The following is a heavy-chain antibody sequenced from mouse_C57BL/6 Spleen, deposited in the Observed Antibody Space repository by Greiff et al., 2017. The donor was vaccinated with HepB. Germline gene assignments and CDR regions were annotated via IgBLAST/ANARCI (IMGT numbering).Heavy chain of an antibody. Sequence: VQLKQSGPELVKPGASVKISCKASGYSFTGYYMNWVKQSPEKSLEWIGEINPSTGGTTYNQKFKAKATLTVDKSSSTAYMQLKSLTSEDSAVYYCARKGYDGYYRGIMDYWGQGTSVTVSS. CDR2: INPSTGGT. CDR1: GYSFTGYY. D-gene: IGHD2-3*01. V-gene: IGHV1-42*01. J-gene: IGHJ4*01. CDR3: ARKGYDGYYRGIMDY.